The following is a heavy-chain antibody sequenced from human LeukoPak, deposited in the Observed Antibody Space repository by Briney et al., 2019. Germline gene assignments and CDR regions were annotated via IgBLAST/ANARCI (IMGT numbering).Heavy chain of an antibody. CDR2: IYSGGDT. V-gene: IGHV3-53*01. Sequence: GGSLRLSCAASGFTVSSNYMSWGRQAPGKGLEWVSVIYSGGDTFYTDSVKGRFTISRDNSKNTLYLQMNSLRAEDTAVYYCARVGSSGYYFKPYFDHWGQGTLVTVSS. CDR1: GFTVSSNY. CDR3: ARVGSSGYYFKPYFDH. J-gene: IGHJ4*02. D-gene: IGHD3-22*01.